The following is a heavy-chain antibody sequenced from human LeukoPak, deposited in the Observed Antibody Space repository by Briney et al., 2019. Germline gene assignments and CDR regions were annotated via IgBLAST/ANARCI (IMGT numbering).Heavy chain of an antibody. Sequence: ASVKVSCKASGYTFTSYGISWVRQAPGQGLEWMGWISAYNGSTNYAQKLQGRVTMTTDTSTSTAYMELRSLRSDDTAVYYCAIAGTRYCSSTSCLTRWFDPWGQGTLVTVSS. CDR3: AIAGTRYCSSTSCLTRWFDP. V-gene: IGHV1-18*01. CDR2: ISAYNGST. CDR1: GYTFTSYG. D-gene: IGHD2-2*01. J-gene: IGHJ5*02.